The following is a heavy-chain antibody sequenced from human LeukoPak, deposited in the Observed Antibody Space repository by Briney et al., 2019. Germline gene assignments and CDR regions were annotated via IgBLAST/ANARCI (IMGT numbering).Heavy chain of an antibody. V-gene: IGHV3-21*06. CDR1: GFSFNTYN. D-gene: IGHD3-10*02. Sequence: PGGSLRLSCAASGFSFNTYNMNWVRQAPGKGLEWVSSISTASIYIYYADSVKGRFTISRDNAKNSLYLQMNSLRAEDTAVYYCAELGITMIGGVWGKGTTVTISS. CDR3: AELGITMIGGV. CDR2: ISTASIYI. J-gene: IGHJ6*04.